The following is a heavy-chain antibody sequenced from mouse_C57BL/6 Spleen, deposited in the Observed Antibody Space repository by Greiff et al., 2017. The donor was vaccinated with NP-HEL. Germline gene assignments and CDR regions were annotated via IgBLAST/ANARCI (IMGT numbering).Heavy chain of an antibody. CDR2: IYPGDGDT. CDR3: SRGGLRPWFDY. D-gene: IGHD2-4*01. CDR1: GYAFSSYW. Sequence: QVQLQQSGAELVKPGASVKISCKASGYAFSSYWMNWVKQRPGKGLEWIGQIYPGDGDTNYNGKFKGKATLTADKSSSTAYMQLSSLTSEDSAVYFCSRGGLRPWFDYWGQGTLVTVSA. V-gene: IGHV1-80*01. J-gene: IGHJ3*01.